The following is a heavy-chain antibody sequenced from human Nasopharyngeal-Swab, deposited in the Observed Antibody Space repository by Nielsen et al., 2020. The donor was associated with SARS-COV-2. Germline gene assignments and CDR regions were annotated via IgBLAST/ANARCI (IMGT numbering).Heavy chain of an antibody. D-gene: IGHD3-10*01. V-gene: IGHV3-33*08. CDR2: IWYDGSNK. J-gene: IGHJ3*01. CDR3: ARGSSVHAFDV. Sequence: GESLKISCAASGFSFSTYGMHWVRQSPVKGLELLTNIWYDGSNKYYADSVKGRFTVSRDNSKNTLFLEMYSLRAEDTAVYYCARGSSVHAFDVWGQGTEVTVSS. CDR1: GFSFSTYG.